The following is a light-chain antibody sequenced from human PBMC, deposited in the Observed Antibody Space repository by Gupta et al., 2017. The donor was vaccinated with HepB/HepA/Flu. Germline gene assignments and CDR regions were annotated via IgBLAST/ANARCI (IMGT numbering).Light chain of an antibody. J-gene: IGLJ3*02. CDR3: QAWDSGVV. Sequence: SYELTQPPSVSVSPGQTASITCSGDRLGDKYACWYQQKPGQSPTLVIYKDNKRPSGIPERFSGSNSGNTATLTISGTQAMDEADYYCQAWDSGVVFGGGTKLTVL. V-gene: IGLV3-1*01. CDR1: RLGDKY. CDR2: KDN.